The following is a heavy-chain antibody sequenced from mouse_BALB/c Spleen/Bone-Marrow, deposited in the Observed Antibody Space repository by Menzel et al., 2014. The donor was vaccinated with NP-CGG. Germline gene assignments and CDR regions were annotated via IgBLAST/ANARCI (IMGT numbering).Heavy chain of an antibody. V-gene: IGHV14-3*02. CDR3: ASYYYGRAWFAY. J-gene: IGHJ3*01. D-gene: IGHD1-1*01. CDR2: IDPANGNT. Sequence: VQLQQSGAELVKPGDSVKLSCTASGFNIKDTYMHWVKQRPEQGLEWIGRIDPANGNTKYDPKFQGKATITADTSSNTAYLQLSSLTSEDTAVYYCASYYYGRAWFAYWGQGTLVTVSA. CDR1: GFNIKDTY.